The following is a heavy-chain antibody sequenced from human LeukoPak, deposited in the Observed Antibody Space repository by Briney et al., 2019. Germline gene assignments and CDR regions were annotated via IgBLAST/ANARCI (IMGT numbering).Heavy chain of an antibody. V-gene: IGHV1-8*03. CDR2: MSPNSGNT. D-gene: IGHD6-25*01. Sequence: ASVKVSCKASGYTFTSYGISWVRQPTGQGLEWMGWMSPNSGNTGYAQKFQGRVTITRNTSISTAYMELSSLRSEDTAFYYCARGGSFDYWGQGTLVTVSS. J-gene: IGHJ4*02. CDR3: ARGGSFDY. CDR1: GYTFTSYG.